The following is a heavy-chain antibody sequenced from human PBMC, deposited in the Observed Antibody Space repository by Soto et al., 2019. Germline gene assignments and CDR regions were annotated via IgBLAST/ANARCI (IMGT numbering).Heavy chain of an antibody. V-gene: IGHV3-30-3*01. CDR3: ARDPNRLGGFWFDP. CDR1: GFTFSNYA. Sequence: QVQLVESGGGVVQPGRSLRLSCAASGFTFSNYALHWVRQAPGKGLEWVALMSYDGTDKYYADSVKGRFTISRDNSKNTLYLQMSSLTVEDTAVYYCARDPNRLGGFWFDPWGQGTLVTVSS. D-gene: IGHD1-26*01. CDR2: MSYDGTDK. J-gene: IGHJ5*02.